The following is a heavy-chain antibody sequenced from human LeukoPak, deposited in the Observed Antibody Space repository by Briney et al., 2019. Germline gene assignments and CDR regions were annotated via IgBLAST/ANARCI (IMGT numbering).Heavy chain of an antibody. CDR3: ARDAYAVGATSPDY. CDR2: INPSSGVT. CDR1: GYTFTAYY. Sequence: ASVKVSCKASGYTFTAYYFHWLRQAPGQGLEWMGWINPSSGVTKYAQQFQGRVTMTRDTSISTIYMEVRSLRSDDTAVYYCARDAYAVGATSPDYWGQGTLVTVSS. V-gene: IGHV1-2*02. J-gene: IGHJ4*02. D-gene: IGHD1-26*01.